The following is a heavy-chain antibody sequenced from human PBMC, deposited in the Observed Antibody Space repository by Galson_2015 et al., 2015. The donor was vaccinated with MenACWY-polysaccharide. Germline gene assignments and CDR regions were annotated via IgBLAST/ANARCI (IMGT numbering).Heavy chain of an antibody. CDR2: IRSKANSYAT. J-gene: IGHJ6*02. CDR1: GFTFDDYA. Sequence: SLRLSCAASGFTFDDYAMHWVRQASGKGLEWVGRIRSKANSYATAYAASVKGRFTISRDDSKNTAYLQMNSLKTGDTAVYYCTRPGLVVPAAMGELDYYGMDVWGQGTTVTVSS. V-gene: IGHV3-73*01. D-gene: IGHD2-2*01. CDR3: TRPGLVVPAAMGELDYYGMDV.